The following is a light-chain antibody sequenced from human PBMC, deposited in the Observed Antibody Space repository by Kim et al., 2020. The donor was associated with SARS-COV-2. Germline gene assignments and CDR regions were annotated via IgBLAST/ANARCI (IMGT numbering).Light chain of an antibody. CDR2: EDY. J-gene: IGLJ2*01. Sequence: GRTVTISCTRSSGTFASSYVQLFQQRPGSVPTTVIFEDYQRPSGVPDRFSGSVDSSSNSTSLTISGLKTEDEGNYYCQSYDGTTVVFGGGTQLTVL. CDR3: QSYDGTTVV. CDR1: SGTFASSY. V-gene: IGLV6-57*03.